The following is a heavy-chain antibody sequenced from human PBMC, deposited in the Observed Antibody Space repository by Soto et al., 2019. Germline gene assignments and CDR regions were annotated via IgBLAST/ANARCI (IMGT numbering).Heavy chain of an antibody. CDR1: GFTFSSYW. V-gene: IGHV3-7*01. CDR2: LKQDGNEK. D-gene: IGHD5-12*01. CDR3: AAYSISRHAGLDI. J-gene: IGHJ3*02. Sequence: PGGSLRLSCAASGFTFSSYWMSWVRQAPGKGLEWLANLKQDGNEKYYLGSVMGRFTISGDSAKNSLFLIMDNLRVEDTTVYYCAAYSISRHAGLDIWGRGTMVTVSS.